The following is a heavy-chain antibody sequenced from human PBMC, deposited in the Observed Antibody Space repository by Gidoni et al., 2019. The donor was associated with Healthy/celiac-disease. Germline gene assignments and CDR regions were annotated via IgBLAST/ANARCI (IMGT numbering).Heavy chain of an antibody. CDR3: TRQRTTVVTVYYYYYMDV. J-gene: IGHJ6*03. D-gene: IGHD4-17*01. CDR1: GLTFSGSA. Sequence: VQLVESGGGLVQPGRSLKRSCAASGLTFSGSAMHWVRQASGKGLEWVGRIRSKANSYATAYAASVKGRFTISRDDSKNTAYLQMNSLKTEDTAVYYCTRQRTTVVTVYYYYYMDVWGKGTTVTVSS. CDR2: IRSKANSYAT. V-gene: IGHV3-73*01.